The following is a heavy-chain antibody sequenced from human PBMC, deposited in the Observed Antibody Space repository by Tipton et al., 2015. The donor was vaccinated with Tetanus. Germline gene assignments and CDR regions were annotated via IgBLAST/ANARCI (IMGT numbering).Heavy chain of an antibody. CDR3: ARGTFRAFDF. CDR1: GGSINSGGYF. CDR2: IRDNGNS. V-gene: IGHV4-31*03. Sequence: TLSLTCTVSGGSINSGGYFWTWIRQRTGKGLEWIGHIRDNGNSYANPSLSGRVTMSVDTRKNQFSLNLTSMSVADTATYYCARGTFRAFDFWGQGVQVTVSS. J-gene: IGHJ4*02. D-gene: IGHD2/OR15-2a*01.